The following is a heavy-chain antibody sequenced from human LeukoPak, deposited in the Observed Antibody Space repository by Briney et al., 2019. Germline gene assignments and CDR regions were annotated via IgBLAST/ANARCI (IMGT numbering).Heavy chain of an antibody. Sequence: GGSLRLSCAASGFTFSSYAMSWVRQAPGKGLVWVSRSNSDGSSTNYADSVKGRFTISRDNAKNTLYLQMNSLRAEDTAVYYCARGGDYPFDYWGQGTPVTVSS. V-gene: IGHV3-74*01. CDR3: ARGGDYPFDY. CDR2: SNSDGSST. J-gene: IGHJ4*02. D-gene: IGHD4-17*01. CDR1: GFTFSSYA.